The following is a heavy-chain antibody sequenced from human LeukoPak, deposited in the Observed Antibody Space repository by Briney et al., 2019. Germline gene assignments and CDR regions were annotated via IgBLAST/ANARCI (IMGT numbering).Heavy chain of an antibody. D-gene: IGHD5-12*01. Sequence: PGGSLRLSCAASGFTFSSYGMHWVRQAPGKGLEWVAVIWYDGSNKYYADSVKGRFTISRDNSKNTLYLQMNSLRAEDTAVYYCARDYGGYENDYWGQGTLVTVSS. V-gene: IGHV3-33*01. J-gene: IGHJ4*02. CDR2: IWYDGSNK. CDR3: ARDYGGYENDY. CDR1: GFTFSSYG.